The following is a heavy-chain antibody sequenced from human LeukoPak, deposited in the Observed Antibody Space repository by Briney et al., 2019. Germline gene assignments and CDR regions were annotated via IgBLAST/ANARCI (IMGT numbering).Heavy chain of an antibody. J-gene: IGHJ4*02. CDR3: AKGTGYSSSWLFDY. D-gene: IGHD6-13*01. CDR2: ISWNSGSI. Sequence: GGSLRLSCAASGFTFDDYAMHWVRQAPGKGLEWVSGISWNSGSIGYADSVKGRFTISRDNAENSLYLQMNSLRAEDTALYYCAKGTGYSSSWLFDYWGQGTLVTVSS. V-gene: IGHV3-9*01. CDR1: GFTFDDYA.